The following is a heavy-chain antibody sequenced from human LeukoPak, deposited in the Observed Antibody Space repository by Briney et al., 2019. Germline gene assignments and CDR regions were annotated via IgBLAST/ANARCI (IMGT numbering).Heavy chain of an antibody. D-gene: IGHD6-13*01. CDR1: GFTFSSYE. CDR2: ISSSGSTI. J-gene: IGHJ4*02. V-gene: IGHV3-48*03. CDR3: AREPSSSWTADHFDY. Sequence: GGSLRLSCAASGFTFSSYEMNWVRQAPGKGLEWVSYISSSGSTIYYADPVKGRFTISRDNAKNSLYLQMNSLRAEDTAVYYCAREPSSSWTADHFDYWGQGTLVTVSS.